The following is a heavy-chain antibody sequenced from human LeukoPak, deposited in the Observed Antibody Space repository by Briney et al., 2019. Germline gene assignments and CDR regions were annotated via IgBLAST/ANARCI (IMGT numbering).Heavy chain of an antibody. D-gene: IGHD3-3*01. CDR1: GFTVSSNY. V-gene: IGHV3-66*01. J-gene: IGHJ6*02. CDR2: IYSGGST. CDR3: AKSSHYDFWSGPSYGMDV. Sequence: GGSLRLSCAASGFTVSSNYMSWVRQAPGKGLEWVSVIYSGGSTYYADSVKGRFTISRDNSKNTLYLQMNSLRAEDTAVYYCAKSSHYDFWSGPSYGMDVWGQGTTVTVSS.